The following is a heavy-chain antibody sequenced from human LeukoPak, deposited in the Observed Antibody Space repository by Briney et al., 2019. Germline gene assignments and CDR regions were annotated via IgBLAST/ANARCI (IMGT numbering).Heavy chain of an antibody. D-gene: IGHD1-1*01. CDR3: TRDQNVRGVAAGMEGWFDP. J-gene: IGHJ5*02. V-gene: IGHV1-69*04. CDR1: GGTFSSYA. Sequence: ASVKVSCKASGGTFSSYAISWVRQAPGQGLEWMARIIPKFDLAKFAQKFQGRVTITADKSTTTVYLELSNVRSDDTAVYYCTRDQNVRGVAAGMEGWFDPWGQGTLVTVSS. CDR2: IIPKFDLA.